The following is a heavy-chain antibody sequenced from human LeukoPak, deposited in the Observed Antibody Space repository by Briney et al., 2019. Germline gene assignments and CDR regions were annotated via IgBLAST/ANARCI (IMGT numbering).Heavy chain of an antibody. V-gene: IGHV1-69*05. CDR3: ARVMYDSSGYYPFFDY. Sequence: ASVKVSCKASGGTFSSYAISWVRQAPGQGLEWMGGIIPIFGTANYAQKFQGRVTITTDESTSTAYMELSSLRSEDTAVYYCARVMYDSSGYYPFFDYWGQGTLVTVSS. CDR1: GGTFSSYA. D-gene: IGHD3-22*01. J-gene: IGHJ4*02. CDR2: IIPIFGTA.